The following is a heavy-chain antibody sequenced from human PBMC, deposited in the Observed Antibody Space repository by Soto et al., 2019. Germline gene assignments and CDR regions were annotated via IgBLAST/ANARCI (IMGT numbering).Heavy chain of an antibody. CDR3: AGVRDMTWAFDI. J-gene: IGHJ3*02. CDR1: GGSISSYY. V-gene: IGHV4-59*01. D-gene: IGHD2-15*01. CDR2: IYYSGST. Sequence: KPSETLSLTCTVSGGSISSYYWSWIRQPPGKGLEWIGYIYYSGSTNYNPSLKSRVTISVDTSKNQFSLKLSSVTAADTAVYYCAGVRDMTWAFDIWGQGTMVTVSS.